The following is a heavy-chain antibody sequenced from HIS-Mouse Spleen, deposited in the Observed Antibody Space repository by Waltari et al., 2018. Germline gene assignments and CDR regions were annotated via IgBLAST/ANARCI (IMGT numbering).Heavy chain of an antibody. CDR2: IYYSGST. CDR3: AREIPYSSSWYDWYFDL. J-gene: IGHJ2*01. CDR1: GGSISSSSYY. Sequence: QLQLQESGPGLVKPSETLSITCTVPGGSISSSSYYGGWIRQPPGKGLEWIGSIYYSGSTYYNPSLKSRVTISVDTSKNQFSLKLSSVTAADTAVYYCAREIPYSSSWYDWYFDLWGRGTLVTVSS. V-gene: IGHV4-39*07. D-gene: IGHD6-13*01.